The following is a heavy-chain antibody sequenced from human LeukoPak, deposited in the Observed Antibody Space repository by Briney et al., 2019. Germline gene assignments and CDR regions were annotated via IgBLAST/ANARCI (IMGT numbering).Heavy chain of an antibody. Sequence: SETLSLTCTVSGDSISSANYFWAWIRQPPGKGLEWIGTIYYTGSTYYNPSLGSRLTMSVATSKNQFSLKLTSVTAADTAVYYCARHALYSSSWYFFDHWGQGTLVTVSS. J-gene: IGHJ4*02. V-gene: IGHV4-39*01. D-gene: IGHD6-13*01. CDR2: IYYTGST. CDR3: ARHALYSSSWYFFDH. CDR1: GDSISSANYF.